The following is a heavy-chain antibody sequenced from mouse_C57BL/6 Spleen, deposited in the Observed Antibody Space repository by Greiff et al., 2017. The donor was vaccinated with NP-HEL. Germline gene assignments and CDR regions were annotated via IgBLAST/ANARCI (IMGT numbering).Heavy chain of an antibody. V-gene: IGHV7-3*01. CDR3: ARSRTGNAMDY. J-gene: IGHJ4*01. CDR2: IRNKANGYTT. D-gene: IGHD4-1*01. CDR1: GFTFTDYY. Sequence: EVMLVESGGGLVQPGGSLSLSCAASGFTFTDYYMSWVRQPPGKALEWMGFIRNKANGYTTEYSAYVKGRFTISRVNSQSILYLQMHALIAEDSATYYCARSRTGNAMDYWGQGTSVTVSS.